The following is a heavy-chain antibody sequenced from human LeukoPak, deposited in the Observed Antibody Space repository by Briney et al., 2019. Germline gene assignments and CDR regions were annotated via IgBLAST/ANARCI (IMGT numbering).Heavy chain of an antibody. J-gene: IGHJ6*02. Sequence: GGSLRLSCAASGFTLSNHWMTWVRQVLGRGPEWVANVNRDGSETYYLDSVKGRFTISKDNAKNSLYLQMNSLRAEDTALYHCARNNGMDVWGQGTTVIVSS. CDR2: VNRDGSET. CDR1: GFTLSNHW. CDR3: ARNNGMDV. V-gene: IGHV3-7*03.